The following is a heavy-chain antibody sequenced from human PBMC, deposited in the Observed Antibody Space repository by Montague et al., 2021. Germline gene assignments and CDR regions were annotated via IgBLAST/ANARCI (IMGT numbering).Heavy chain of an antibody. CDR1: GASITSNIYY. CDR3: ARVFSSWYVGWFDP. J-gene: IGHJ5*02. Sequence: SETLSLTCTVSGASITSNIYYWGWIRQSPGKGLEWIGSLYYSGNSFYQPSLKSRITMAVDTSKNQFSLTLSSVTAADTAIYYCARVFSSWYVGWFDPWGQGTLVTVSS. V-gene: IGHV4-39*07. D-gene: IGHD6-13*01. CDR2: LYYSGNS.